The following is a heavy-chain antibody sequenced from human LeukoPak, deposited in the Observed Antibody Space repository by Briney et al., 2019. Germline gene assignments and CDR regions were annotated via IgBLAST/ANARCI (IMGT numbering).Heavy chain of an antibody. D-gene: IGHD3-3*01. CDR2: IYTSGST. CDR3: ARGKNFWGGPNDY. J-gene: IGHJ4*02. V-gene: IGHV4-61*02. Sequence: PSETLSLTCTVSGGSISSGSYYWSWIRQPAGKGLEWIGRIYTSGSTNYNPSLKSRVTISVDTSKNQFSLKLSSVTAADTAVYYCARGKNFWGGPNDYWGQGALVTVSS. CDR1: GGSISSGSYY.